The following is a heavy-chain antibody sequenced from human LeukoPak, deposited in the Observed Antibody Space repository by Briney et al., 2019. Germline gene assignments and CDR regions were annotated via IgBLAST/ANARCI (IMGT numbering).Heavy chain of an antibody. J-gene: IGHJ6*04. CDR2: IYTSGST. D-gene: IGHD2-2*01. CDR1: GGSISSGSYY. Sequence: SETLSLTCTVFGGSISSGSYYWSWIRQPAGKGLEWIGRIYTSGSTNYNPSLKSRVTISVDTSKNQFSLKLSSVTAADTAVYYCARDVWAIVVVPAAMNVLRYFDWSLDVWGKGTTVTVSS. CDR3: ARDVWAIVVVPAAMNVLRYFDWSLDV. V-gene: IGHV4-61*02.